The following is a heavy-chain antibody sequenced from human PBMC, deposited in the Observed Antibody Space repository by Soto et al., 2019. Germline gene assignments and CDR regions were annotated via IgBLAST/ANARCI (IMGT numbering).Heavy chain of an antibody. CDR1: GFTFSSYA. Sequence: GVLRLSCAASGFTFSSYAMSWVRQAPGKGLEWVSGISGSGGSKYYADSVKGRFIISRDNSKNTLYLQMDSLRAEDTAVYYCAKIDGSIDYWGQGTLVTVSS. CDR3: AKIDGSIDY. D-gene: IGHD6-13*01. V-gene: IGHV3-23*01. CDR2: ISGSGGSK. J-gene: IGHJ4*02.